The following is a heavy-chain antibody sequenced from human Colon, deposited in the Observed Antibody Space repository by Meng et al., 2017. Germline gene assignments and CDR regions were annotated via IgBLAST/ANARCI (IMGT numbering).Heavy chain of an antibody. Sequence: GESLKISCAASGFTVSSYYMTWVRQAPGMGLQWVSIIYSGGSIYYADSVKGRFTISRDNSKNTLYLQMNSLRAEDTAVYYCARNSGSYPYYFDYWGQGALVTVSS. CDR2: IYSGGSI. V-gene: IGHV3-53*01. J-gene: IGHJ4*02. CDR3: ARNSGSYPYYFDY. D-gene: IGHD1-26*01. CDR1: GFTVSSYY.